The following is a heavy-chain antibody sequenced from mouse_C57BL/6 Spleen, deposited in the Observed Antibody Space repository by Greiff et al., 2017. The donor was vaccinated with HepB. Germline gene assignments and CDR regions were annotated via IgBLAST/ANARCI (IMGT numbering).Heavy chain of an antibody. D-gene: IGHD2-4*01. CDR2: IWSGGST. CDR3: ARGDDYGGRGYFDY. J-gene: IGHJ2*01. CDR1: GFSLTSYG. Sequence: VQLVESGPGLVQPSQSLSITCTVSGFSLTSYGVHWVRQSPGKGLEWLGVIWSGGSTDYNAAFISRLSISKDNSKSQVFFKMNSLQADDTAIYYCARGDDYGGRGYFDYWGQGTTLTVSS. V-gene: IGHV2-2*01.